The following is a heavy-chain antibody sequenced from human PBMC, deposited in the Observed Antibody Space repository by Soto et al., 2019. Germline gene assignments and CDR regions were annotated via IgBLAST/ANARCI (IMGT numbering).Heavy chain of an antibody. V-gene: IGHV3-33*01. CDR1: GSIFSGYG. D-gene: IGHD1-7*01. CDR3: ARDGIGGTVFRGFCDY. J-gene: IGHJ4*02. CDR2: IWYDGSNK. Sequence: QKYLVESGGGVVQPGGSLRLSCVASGSIFSGYGMHWVRQAPGKGLEWVAVIWYDGSNKYYADSVKGRFTISRDNSKNKLYLQMESLSAEDTDVYYCARDGIGGTVFRGFCDYWGQGTLVTVSS.